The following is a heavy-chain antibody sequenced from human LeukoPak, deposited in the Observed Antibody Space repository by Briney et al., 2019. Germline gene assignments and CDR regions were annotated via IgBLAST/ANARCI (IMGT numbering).Heavy chain of an antibody. V-gene: IGHV1-2*02. Sequence: ASVKVSCKASGYTFTGYYLHWVRQAPGQGLEWMGWINPNSGGTNYAQKFQGRVTMTRDTSISTACMEVSRLRSDDTAVYYCARVGGPGYSSGCYGYWGQGTLVTVSS. D-gene: IGHD6-19*01. CDR1: GYTFTGYY. J-gene: IGHJ4*02. CDR3: ARVGGPGYSSGCYGY. CDR2: INPNSGGT.